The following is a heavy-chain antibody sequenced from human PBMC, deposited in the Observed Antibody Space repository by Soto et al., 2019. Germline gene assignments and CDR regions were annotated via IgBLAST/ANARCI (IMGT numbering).Heavy chain of an antibody. Sequence: RLSCSASGFTFSRYSMNWVRQAPGKGLEWVSSISSSGTYRYYADSMKGRFTISRDNAKNSLFLQMNSLRAEDTAVYYCARGALCSTTNCFGSGCFDTWGKGKMVIVS. V-gene: IGHV3-21*01. CDR2: ISSSGTYR. J-gene: IGHJ3*02. CDR3: ARGALCSTTNCFGSGCFDT. D-gene: IGHD2-2*01. CDR1: GFTFSRYS.